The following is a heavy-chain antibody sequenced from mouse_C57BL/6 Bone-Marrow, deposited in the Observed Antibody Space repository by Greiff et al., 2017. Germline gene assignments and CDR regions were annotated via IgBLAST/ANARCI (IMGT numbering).Heavy chain of an antibody. J-gene: IGHJ4*01. V-gene: IGHV5-4*03. CDR3: GLGNCCANDY. CDR1: GFTFSSYA. Sequence: EVMLVESGGGLVKPGGSLKLSCAASGFTFSSYAMSWVRQTPEKRLEWVATISDGGSYTYYPDNVKGRFTISRDNAKNNLYLQMSHLKSEDTAMYYCGLGNCCANDYWGQGTSVTVSS. D-gene: IGHD3-1*01. CDR2: ISDGGSYT.